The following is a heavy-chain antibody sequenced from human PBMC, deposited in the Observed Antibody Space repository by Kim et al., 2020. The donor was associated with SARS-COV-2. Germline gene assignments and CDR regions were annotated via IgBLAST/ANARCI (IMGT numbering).Heavy chain of an antibody. Sequence: YAEPVKGRFTISRDDSKNTLYLQVNSLKTEDTAVYHCTTSTVTTPYGMDVWGQGTTVTVSS. CDR3: TTSTVTTPYGMDV. J-gene: IGHJ6*02. V-gene: IGHV3-15*01. D-gene: IGHD4-17*01.